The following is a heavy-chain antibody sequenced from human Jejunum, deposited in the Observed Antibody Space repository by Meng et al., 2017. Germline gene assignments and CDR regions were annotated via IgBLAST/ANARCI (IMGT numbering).Heavy chain of an antibody. CDR1: GFPFSTSS. CDR3: ARDNDWVVWDY. Sequence: GGSSVSSSAPPGFPFSTSSVPWVRQAPGKGLVWVSQIKPDGNTISYADSVRGRFTISRDNAKSTLYLEMNSLRAEDAAVYYCARDNDWVVWDYWGRGTLVTVSS. V-gene: IGHV3-74*01. J-gene: IGHJ4*01. D-gene: IGHD1-1*01. CDR2: IKPDGNTI.